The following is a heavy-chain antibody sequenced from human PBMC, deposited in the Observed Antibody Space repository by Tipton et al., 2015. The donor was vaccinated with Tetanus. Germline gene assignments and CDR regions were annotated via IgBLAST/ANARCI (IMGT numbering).Heavy chain of an antibody. J-gene: IGHJ5*02. V-gene: IGHV4-31*03. CDR1: GGSISSGGYY. CDR3: ARDSAGGYDPYNWFDP. Sequence: TLSLTCTVSGGSISSGGYYWSWIRQPPGKGLEWIGYIYYSGSTYYNPSLKSRVTISVDTSKNQFSLKLSSVTAADTAVYYCARDSAGGYDPYNWFDPWGQGTLVTVSS. D-gene: IGHD5-12*01. CDR2: IYYSGST.